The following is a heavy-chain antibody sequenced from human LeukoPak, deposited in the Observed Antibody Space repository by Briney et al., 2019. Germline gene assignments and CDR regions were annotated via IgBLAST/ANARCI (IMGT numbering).Heavy chain of an antibody. J-gene: IGHJ4*02. D-gene: IGHD2-2*01. V-gene: IGHV3-11*03. CDR1: GFTFSDYY. Sequence: GGSLRLSCAASGFTFSDYYMSWIRQAPGKGLEWVSYISSSSSYTNYADSVKGRFTISRDNAKNSLYLQMNSLRAEDTGVYYCVRWCFGIVVPAASFDYWGQGTLVTVSS. CDR3: VRWCFGIVVPAASFDY. CDR2: ISSSSSYT.